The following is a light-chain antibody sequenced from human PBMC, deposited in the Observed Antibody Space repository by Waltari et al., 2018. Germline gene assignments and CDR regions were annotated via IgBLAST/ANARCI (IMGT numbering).Light chain of an antibody. CDR1: SGSVSSTYY. CDR3: SMYMGSGVWV. J-gene: IGLJ3*02. CDR2: KGI. V-gene: IGLV8-61*01. Sequence: QTVVTQEPSLSVSPGGTVKLTCPLSSGSVSSTYYPTRYQQTPGQPPITLEYKGIRRSSVVPDRFSGSILGNTAALTITGAQADDESDYYCSMYMGSGVWVFGGGTKLTVL.